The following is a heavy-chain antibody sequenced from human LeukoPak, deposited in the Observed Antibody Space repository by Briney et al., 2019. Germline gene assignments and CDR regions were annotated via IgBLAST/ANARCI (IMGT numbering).Heavy chain of an antibody. CDR2: INSDGSIT. D-gene: IGHD2-2*01. CDR1: GFTFSNYW. J-gene: IGHJ6*03. CDR3: AREGVDCSSTSCLPIYYYYYYMDV. Sequence: GGSLRLSCAASGFTFSNYWMHWVRQAPGKGLVWVSRINSDGSITSYADSVKGRFTISRDNAKNTLYLQMNSLRAEDTAVYYCAREGVDCSSTSCLPIYYYYYYMDVWGKGTTVTISS. V-gene: IGHV3-74*01.